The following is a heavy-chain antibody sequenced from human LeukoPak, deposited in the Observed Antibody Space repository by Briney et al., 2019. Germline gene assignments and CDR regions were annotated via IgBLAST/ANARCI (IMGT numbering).Heavy chain of an antibody. V-gene: IGHV1-18*01. Sequence: ASVKVSCKASGYTFTSYGISWVRQAPGQGLEWMGWISAYNGNTNYAQKLQGRVTMTTDTSTSTAYMELRSLRSDDTAAYYCARDHLTMVRGTSDYWGQGTLVTVSS. CDR1: GYTFTSYG. D-gene: IGHD3-10*01. CDR2: ISAYNGNT. J-gene: IGHJ4*02. CDR3: ARDHLTMVRGTSDY.